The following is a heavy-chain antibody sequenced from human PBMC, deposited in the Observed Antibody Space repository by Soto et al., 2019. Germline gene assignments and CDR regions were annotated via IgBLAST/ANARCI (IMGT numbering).Heavy chain of an antibody. CDR1: GYIFTSYA. D-gene: IGHD2-8*01. CDR2: INAGNGNT. V-gene: IGHV1-3*01. CDR3: ARGILNEYCTTGVCYFSV. J-gene: IGHJ4*02. Sequence: GASVKVSCKAFGYIFTSYAMHWVRQAPGQRLEWMGWINAGNGNTKYSQKFQGRVTITRDTSASTAYMELSSLRSEDTAVYYCARGILNEYCTTGVCYFSVWGQGTLVTVSS.